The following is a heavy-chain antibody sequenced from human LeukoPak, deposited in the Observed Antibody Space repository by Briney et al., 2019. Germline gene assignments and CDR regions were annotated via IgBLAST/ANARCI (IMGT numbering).Heavy chain of an antibody. J-gene: IGHJ6*03. CDR3: TRSYDSSGYYSNYYYYYMDV. D-gene: IGHD3-22*01. CDR1: VFSFSGHG. V-gene: IGHV3-15*01. CDR2: IKSKTDGGTT. Sequence: PGGSLRLSCAASVFSFSGHGMSWVRQAPGKGLEWVGRIKSKTDGGTTDYAAPVKGRFTISRDDSKNTLYLQMNSLKTEDTAVYYCTRSYDSSGYYSNYYYYYMDVWGKGTTVTVSS.